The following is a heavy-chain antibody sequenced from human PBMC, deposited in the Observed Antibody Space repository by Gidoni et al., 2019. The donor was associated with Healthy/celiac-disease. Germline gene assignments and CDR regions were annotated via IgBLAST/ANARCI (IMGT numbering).Heavy chain of an antibody. J-gene: IGHJ5*02. CDR1: GGTFSRYA. Sequence: QVQLVQSGAAVKKPGSSVKVSCKVSGGTFSRYALRWVRQAPGQGLEWMGRIIPILGIANYAQKFQGRVTITADKSTSTAYMELSSLRSEDTAVYYCARERGAGYCSSTSCYGGWFDPWGQGTLVTVSS. D-gene: IGHD2-2*01. CDR3: ARERGAGYCSSTSCYGGWFDP. CDR2: IIPILGIA. V-gene: IGHV1-69*09.